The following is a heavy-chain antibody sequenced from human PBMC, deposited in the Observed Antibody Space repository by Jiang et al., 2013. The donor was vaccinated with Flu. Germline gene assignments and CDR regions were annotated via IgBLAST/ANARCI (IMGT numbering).Heavy chain of an antibody. CDR1: GDSVSTNSAT. J-gene: IGHJ3*01. CDR2: TYFRTKWYN. D-gene: IGHD6-19*01. CDR3: SRAPWLIPAAF. V-gene: IGHV6-1*01. Sequence: TSQTLSLTCAISGDSVSTNSATWNWIRHSPSGGLEWLGRTYFRTKWYNDYALSVKGRMTINVDTSKNQFSLQLTSLMPGDTAVYYCSRAPWLIPAAF.